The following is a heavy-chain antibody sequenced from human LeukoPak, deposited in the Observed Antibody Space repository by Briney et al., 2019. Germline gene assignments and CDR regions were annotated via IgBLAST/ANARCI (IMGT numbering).Heavy chain of an antibody. CDR2: IWYDGSNK. Sequence: GGSLRLSCAASGFTFSSYGMHWVRQAPGKGLEWVAVIWYDGSNKYYADSVKGRFTISRDNSKNTLCLQMNSLRAEDTAVYYCASSYGDYAFDGMDVWGKGTTVTVSS. J-gene: IGHJ6*04. V-gene: IGHV3-33*01. CDR3: ASSYGDYAFDGMDV. D-gene: IGHD4-17*01. CDR1: GFTFSSYG.